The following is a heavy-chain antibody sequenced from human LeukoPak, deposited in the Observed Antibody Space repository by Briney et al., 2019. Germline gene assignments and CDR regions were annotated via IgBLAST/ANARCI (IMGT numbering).Heavy chain of an antibody. V-gene: IGHV4-59*08. CDR1: GDSINTYY. D-gene: IGHD6-19*01. CDR2: IYYSGST. Sequence: PSETLSLTCTVSGDSINTYYWSWIRQPPGKGLEWIGIIYYSGSTNYNPSLKSRVTISVDTSKNQFSLKLSSVTAADTAVYYCARGGWSLDYWGQGTLVTVSS. J-gene: IGHJ4*02. CDR3: ARGGWSLDY.